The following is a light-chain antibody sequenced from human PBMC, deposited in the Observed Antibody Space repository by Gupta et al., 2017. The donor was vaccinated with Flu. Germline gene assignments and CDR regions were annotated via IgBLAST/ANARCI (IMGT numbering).Light chain of an antibody. V-gene: IGLV3-21*02. CDR3: QVWHISSDHLRV. Sequence: SYVLTQPPSVAVAPGQTAKLTCGGANTGRKSEHWYQQKPGQAPVVVVYDDSDRPSGIPERFSGSNSVDTATLTISKVEAGDEAEYYCQVWHISSDHLRVFGGGTKLTVL. CDR1: NTGRKS. J-gene: IGLJ3*02. CDR2: DDS.